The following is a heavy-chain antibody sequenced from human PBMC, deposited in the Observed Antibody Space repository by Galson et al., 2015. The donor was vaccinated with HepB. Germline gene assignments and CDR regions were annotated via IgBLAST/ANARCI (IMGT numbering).Heavy chain of an antibody. CDR1: GYTFTSYG. CDR2: ISAYNGNT. Sequence: SVKVSCKASGYTFTSYGIGWVRQAPGQGLEWMGWISAYNGNTNYAQKLQGRVTMTTDTPTSTAYMELRSLRSDDTAVYYCARSRITMVRGVIAVDYYYGMDVWGQGTTVTVSS. J-gene: IGHJ6*02. V-gene: IGHV1-18*04. D-gene: IGHD3-10*01. CDR3: ARSRITMVRGVIAVDYYYGMDV.